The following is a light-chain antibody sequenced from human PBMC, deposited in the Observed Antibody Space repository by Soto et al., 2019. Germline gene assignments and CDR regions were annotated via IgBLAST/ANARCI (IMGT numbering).Light chain of an antibody. V-gene: IGLV2-8*01. J-gene: IGLJ1*01. CDR3: SSYAGSNNYV. CDR2: EVS. Sequence: QSVLTQPPSASGSHGQSVTISCTGTSSDVGGYNYVSWYQQHPGKAPKLMIYEVSKRPSGVPDRFSGSKSGNTASLTVSGLQADDEADYYCSSYAGSNNYVFGTGTKVTVL. CDR1: SSDVGGYNY.